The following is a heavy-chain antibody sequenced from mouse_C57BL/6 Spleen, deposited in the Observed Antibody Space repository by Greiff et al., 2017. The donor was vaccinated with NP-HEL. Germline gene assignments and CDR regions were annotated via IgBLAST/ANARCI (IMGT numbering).Heavy chain of an antibody. CDR2: ISSGGDYI. J-gene: IGHJ3*01. D-gene: IGHD2-2*01. CDR1: GFTFSSYA. V-gene: IGHV5-9-1*02. CDR3: TYYGYDGGFAY. Sequence: EVKLMESGEGLVKPGGSLKLSCAASGFTFSSYAMSWVRQTPEQRLEWVAYISSGGDYIYYADTVKGRFTISRDNARNTLYLQMSSLKSEDTAMYYCTYYGYDGGFAYWGQGTLVTVSA.